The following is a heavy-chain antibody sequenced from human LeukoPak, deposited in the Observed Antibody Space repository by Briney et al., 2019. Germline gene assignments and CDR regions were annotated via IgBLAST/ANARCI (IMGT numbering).Heavy chain of an antibody. J-gene: IGHJ4*02. D-gene: IGHD3-22*01. CDR3: ARHPGYYDSSGYPTGGFDY. CDR2: IYPGDSDS. CDR1: GYNFTSHW. V-gene: IGHV5-51*01. Sequence: GESLKISCKGSGYNFTSHWIGWVRQMPGKGLEWMGIIYPGDSDSRQSPSLRGQVTISADKSINTAYLQWNSLKASDTAMYYCARHPGYYDSSGYPTGGFDYWGQGTLVTVSS.